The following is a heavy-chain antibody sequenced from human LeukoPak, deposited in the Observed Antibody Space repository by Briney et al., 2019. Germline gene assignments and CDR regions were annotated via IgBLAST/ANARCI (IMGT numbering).Heavy chain of an antibody. CDR2: IYYSGST. CDR1: GGSISSYY. CDR3: ARDPGPAYGSGSPADAFDI. V-gene: IGHV4-59*01. J-gene: IGHJ3*02. Sequence: PSETLSLTCTVSGGSISSYYWSWIRQPPGKGLEWIGYIYYSGSTNYNPSLKSRVTISVDTSKNQFSLKLSSVTAADTAVYYCARDPGPAYGSGSPADAFDIWGQGTMVTVSS. D-gene: IGHD3-10*01.